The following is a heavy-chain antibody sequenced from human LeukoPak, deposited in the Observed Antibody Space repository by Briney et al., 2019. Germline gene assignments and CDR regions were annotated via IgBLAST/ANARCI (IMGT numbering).Heavy chain of an antibody. CDR1: GGSISSYY. J-gene: IGHJ5*02. CDR2: IYYSGST. D-gene: IGHD2-15*01. Sequence: PSETLSLTCTVSGGSISSYYWSWIRQPPGKGLEWIGYIYYSGSTYYNPSLKSRVTISVDTSKNQFSLKLSSVTAADTAVYYCARSVCSGGSCYLGGWFDPWGQGTLVTVSS. CDR3: ARSVCSGGSCYLGGWFDP. V-gene: IGHV4-59*12.